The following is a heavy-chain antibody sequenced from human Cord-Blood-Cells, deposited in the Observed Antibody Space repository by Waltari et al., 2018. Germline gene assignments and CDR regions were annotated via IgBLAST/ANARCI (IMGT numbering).Heavy chain of an antibody. Sequence: QVQLVQSGAEVKKPGASVTVSCNASGYTFTSYGISWVRQAPGQGLEWMGWIIASNGNTNYAQKLQGRVTMTTDTSTSTVYMELRSRKSDDTAVYYCARDRYSGSYYDYWGQGTLCTVSS. V-gene: IGHV1-18*01. CDR3: ARDRYSGSYYDY. J-gene: IGHJ4*02. CDR1: GYTFTSYG. CDR2: IIASNGNT. D-gene: IGHD1-26*01.